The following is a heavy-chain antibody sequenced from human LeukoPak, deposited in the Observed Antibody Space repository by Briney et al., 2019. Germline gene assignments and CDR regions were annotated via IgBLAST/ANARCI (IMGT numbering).Heavy chain of an antibody. J-gene: IGHJ3*02. V-gene: IGHV1-8*01. CDR2: MNPNSGNT. CDR1: GYTFTSYD. D-gene: IGHD6-13*01. Sequence: GASVKVSCKASGYTFTSYDINWVRQATGQGLEWMGWMNPNSGNTGYAQKFQGRVTMTRNTSISTAYMELSSLRSEDTAVYYCAKGRRQQLVRDAFDIWGQGTMVTVSS. CDR3: AKGRRQQLVRDAFDI.